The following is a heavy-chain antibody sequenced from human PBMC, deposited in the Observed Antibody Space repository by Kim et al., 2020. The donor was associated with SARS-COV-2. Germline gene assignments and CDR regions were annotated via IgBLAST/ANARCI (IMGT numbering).Heavy chain of an antibody. Sequence: GGSLRLSCAASGFTFSSYWMTWVRQAPGKGLERVANIKEDGSVKYYLDSVKGRFTISRDNAKSSLYLEMNSLRADDTAVYYCATHHRGYWGQGTLVTVSS. CDR2: IKEDGSVK. CDR1: GFTFSSYW. V-gene: IGHV3-7*03. J-gene: IGHJ4*02. CDR3: ATHHRGY. D-gene: IGHD2-21*01.